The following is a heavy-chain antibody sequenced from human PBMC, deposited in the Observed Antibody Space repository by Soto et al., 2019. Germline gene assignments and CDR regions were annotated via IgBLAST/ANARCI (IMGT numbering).Heavy chain of an antibody. J-gene: IGHJ4*01. Sequence: EVQLVESGGGLVKPGGSLRLSCAASGFTFSNAWIKSKTDGGTTDFAAPVKGRFAISRDDSKNMVYLQMNSLKTEDTGIYYCTTDSYSTMIVVRFDYWGHGTLVTVSS. CDR1: GFTFSNAW. D-gene: IGHD3-22*01. CDR2: SKTDGGTT. CDR3: TTDSYSTMIVVRFDY. V-gene: IGHV3-15*07.